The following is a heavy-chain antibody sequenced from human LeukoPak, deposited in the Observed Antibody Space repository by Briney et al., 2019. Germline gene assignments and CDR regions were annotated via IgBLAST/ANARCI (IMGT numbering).Heavy chain of an antibody. CDR1: GGSISSSSYY. V-gene: IGHV4-61*02. CDR2: IYTSGST. CDR3: ARGMEGKAAGWAIYYYMDV. D-gene: IGHD6-13*01. Sequence: SETLSLTCTVSGGSISSSSYYWSWIRQPAGKGLEWIGRIYTSGSTNYNPSLKSRVTISVDTSKNQFSLKLSSVTAADTAVYYCARGMEGKAAGWAIYYYMDVWGKGTTVTVSS. J-gene: IGHJ6*03.